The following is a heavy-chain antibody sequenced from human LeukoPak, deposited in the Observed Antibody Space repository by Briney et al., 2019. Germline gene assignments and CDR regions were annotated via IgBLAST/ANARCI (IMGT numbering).Heavy chain of an antibody. Sequence: SETLSLTCTVSGYSISSGYYWGWIRQPPGKGLEWIGSIYHSGSTYYNPSLKSRVTISVDTSKNQFSLKLSSVTAADTAVYYCARSDGYGLVDIWGQGTMVTVSS. J-gene: IGHJ3*02. CDR3: ARSDGYGLVDI. CDR2: IYHSGST. CDR1: GYSISSGYY. D-gene: IGHD3-10*01. V-gene: IGHV4-38-2*02.